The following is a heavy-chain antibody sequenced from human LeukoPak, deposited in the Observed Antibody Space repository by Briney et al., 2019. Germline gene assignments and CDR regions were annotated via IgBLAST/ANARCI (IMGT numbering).Heavy chain of an antibody. CDR3: AKMFAVGPTISAFDI. V-gene: IGHV3-21*01. D-gene: IGHD1-26*01. CDR2: ISSGSTYI. J-gene: IGHJ3*02. Sequence: PGGSLRLSCAVSGFIFNNYIMNWVRQAPGKGLEWVSSISSGSTYIYYADSVKGRFTISRDNAQNSLYLQVKSLRAEDTAVYYCAKMFAVGPTISAFDIWGQGTMVTVSS. CDR1: GFIFNNYI.